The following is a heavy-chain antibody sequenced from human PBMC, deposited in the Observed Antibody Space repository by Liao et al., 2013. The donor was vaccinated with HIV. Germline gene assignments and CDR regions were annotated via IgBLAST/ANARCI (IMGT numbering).Heavy chain of an antibody. Sequence: QVQLQESGPGLVKPSQTLSLTCTVSGGSISSYYWSWIRQPPGKGLEWIGYIYYSGSTNYNPSLKSRVTISVDMSKNQFSLKLSSVTAADTAVYYCARVPGCSSTSCVFAFDIWGQGTMVTVSS. J-gene: IGHJ3*02. CDR1: GGSISSYY. V-gene: IGHV4-59*12. CDR3: ARVPGCSSTSCVFAFDI. CDR2: IYYSGST. D-gene: IGHD2-2*01.